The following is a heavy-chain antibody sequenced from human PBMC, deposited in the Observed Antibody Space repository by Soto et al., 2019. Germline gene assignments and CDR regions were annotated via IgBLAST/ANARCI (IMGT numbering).Heavy chain of an antibody. CDR2: ISARGGSS. CDR1: GFSFSSYA. V-gene: IGHV3-23*01. Sequence: DVQLLESGGGLVQPGGSLRLSCAASGFSFSSYAMVWVRQAPGKGLEWVSVISARGGSSYFADSVKGRFTISRDNSKNVLYLEMNSLRAEDKAIYFCAKGSIEYSASVDNWGQGTLVLVSS. J-gene: IGHJ4*02. D-gene: IGHD4-4*01. CDR3: AKGSIEYSASVDN.